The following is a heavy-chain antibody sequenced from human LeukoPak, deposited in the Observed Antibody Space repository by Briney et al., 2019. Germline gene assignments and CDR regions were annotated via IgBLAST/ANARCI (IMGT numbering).Heavy chain of an antibody. CDR1: GFTFSSYS. D-gene: IGHD3-22*01. Sequence: GGSLRLSCAASGFTFSSYSMNWVRQAPGKGLEWVSSISSSSSYIYYADSVKGQFTISRDNAKNSLYLQMNSLRAEDTALYYCARDTDSRGNFDYWGQGTLVTVSS. CDR2: ISSSSSYI. V-gene: IGHV3-21*03. J-gene: IGHJ4*02. CDR3: ARDTDSRGNFDY.